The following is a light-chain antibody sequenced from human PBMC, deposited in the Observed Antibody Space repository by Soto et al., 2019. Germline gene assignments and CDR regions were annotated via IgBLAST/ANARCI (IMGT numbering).Light chain of an antibody. J-gene: IGLJ2*01. CDR2: DVT. V-gene: IGLV2-11*01. CDR3: CSYSGTYTEVV. Sequence: QSALTQPRSVSGSPGQSVTISCTGISNNYVSWYQQHPGKVPQVIVYDVTLRPSGVCDRFAGSSSANPASLAIAARRAEDEDDYYCCSYSGTYTEVVFGGGTKLTVL. CDR1: SNNY.